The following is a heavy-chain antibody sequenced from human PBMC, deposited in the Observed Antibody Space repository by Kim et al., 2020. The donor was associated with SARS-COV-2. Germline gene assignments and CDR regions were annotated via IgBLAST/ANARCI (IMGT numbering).Heavy chain of an antibody. V-gene: IGHV6-1*01. Sequence: SQTLSLTCDISGDSVSRNIVAWNWIRQSPSRGLEWLGRTFYRSGWYGNIPVSMRGRITNNADTSKNQFSLHLRSVTPEDTAVYYCASDAGSKGDNWFDPW. CDR2: TFYRSGWYG. D-gene: IGHD3-10*01. CDR1: GDSVSRNIVA. J-gene: IGHJ5*02. CDR3: ASDAGSKGDNWFDP.